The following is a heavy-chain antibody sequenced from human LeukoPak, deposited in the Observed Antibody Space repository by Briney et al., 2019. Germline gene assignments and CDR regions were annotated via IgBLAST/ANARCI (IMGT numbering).Heavy chain of an antibody. V-gene: IGHV3-23*01. CDR2: ISGSGGST. CDR1: GFTFSSYA. D-gene: IGHD3-22*01. Sequence: GGSLRLSCAASGFTFSSYAMSWVRQAPGKGLEWVSAISGSGGSTYYADSVKGRFTISRDNSKNTLYLQMNSLRAEDTAVYYCAKDPPGYYDSSGYSIYFQHWGQGTLVTVSS. CDR3: AKDPPGYYDSSGYSIYFQH. J-gene: IGHJ1*01.